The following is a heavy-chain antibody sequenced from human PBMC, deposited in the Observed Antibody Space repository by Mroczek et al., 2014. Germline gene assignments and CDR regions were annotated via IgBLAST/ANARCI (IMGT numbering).Heavy chain of an antibody. CDR3: ARPASSDLWVYDSSGLFAFDI. CDR2: MNPNSGNT. D-gene: IGHD3-22*01. Sequence: QVQLVQSGAEVKKPGASVKVSCKASGYTFTSYDINWVRQATGQGLEWMGWMNPNSGNTGYAQKFQGRVTMTRNTSISTAYMELSSLRSEDTAVYYCARPASSDLWVYDSSGLFAFDIWGQGTMVTVSS. CDR1: GYTFTSYD. V-gene: IGHV1-8*01. J-gene: IGHJ3*02.